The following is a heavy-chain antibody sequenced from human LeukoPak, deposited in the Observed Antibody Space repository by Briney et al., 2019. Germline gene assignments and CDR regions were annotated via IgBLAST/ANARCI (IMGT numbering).Heavy chain of an antibody. J-gene: IGHJ6*03. V-gene: IGHV4-39*07. CDR1: GDSISSSSYY. D-gene: IGHD3-10*01. CDR3: AGNFGWFGELDYYYMDV. CDR2: IFYSGST. Sequence: SETLSLTCTFSGDSISSSSYYWGWIRQPPGKGLEWIGSIFYSGSTYYNPSLKSRVTMSVDTSKNQFSLKLSSVTAADTAVYYCAGNFGWFGELDYYYMDVWGKGTTVTISS.